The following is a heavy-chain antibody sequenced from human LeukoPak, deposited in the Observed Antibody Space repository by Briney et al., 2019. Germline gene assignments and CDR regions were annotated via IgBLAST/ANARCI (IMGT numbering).Heavy chain of an antibody. CDR1: GFTFSSYV. V-gene: IGHV3-33*01. D-gene: IGHD7-27*01. CDR2: IWYDGFNK. J-gene: IGHJ4*02. Sequence: GRSLRLSCAASGFTFSSYVMHWVRQAPGKGLEWVAVIWYDGFNKYYADSVKGRFTISRDNSKNTLYLQMKSLRAEDTAVYYCARGLGNWGWNDFWGQGTLVTVSS. CDR3: ARGLGNWGWNDF.